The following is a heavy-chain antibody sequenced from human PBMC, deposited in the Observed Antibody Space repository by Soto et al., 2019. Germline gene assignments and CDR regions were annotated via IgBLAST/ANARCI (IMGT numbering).Heavy chain of an antibody. CDR1: GYSFSNHW. D-gene: IGHD5-18*01. J-gene: IGHJ4*02. CDR2: IYPGDSNT. Sequence: GESLKISCKGSGYSFSNHWIAWVRQMPGKGLEWMGVIYPGDSNTIYSPSFQGQVTFSADKSINTAYLQWSSLKASDTAMYYCARLTAPRPYYFDYWGQGTLVTVSS. CDR3: ARLTAPRPYYFDY. V-gene: IGHV5-51*01.